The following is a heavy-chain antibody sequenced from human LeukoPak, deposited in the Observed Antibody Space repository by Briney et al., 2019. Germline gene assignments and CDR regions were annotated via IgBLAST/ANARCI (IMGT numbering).Heavy chain of an antibody. CDR1: GGSIINHQ. Sequence: SETLSLTCSVSGGSIINHQWSWIRQPAGRGPEWIGRIHTAGTSDYNPALRSRVTMSADTSKNQFSLKLTSVTAADTAMYYCARGGHGDWDYWGQGILVTVSS. J-gene: IGHJ4*02. D-gene: IGHD3-10*01. CDR3: ARGGHGDWDY. CDR2: IHTAGTS. V-gene: IGHV4-4*07.